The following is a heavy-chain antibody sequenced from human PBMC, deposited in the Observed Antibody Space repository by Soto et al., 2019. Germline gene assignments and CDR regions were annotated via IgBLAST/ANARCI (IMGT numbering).Heavy chain of an antibody. J-gene: IGHJ4*02. CDR2: IDPDNSYT. Sequence: GESLKISCKGSGYSFTNYWINWVRQMPGKGLEWMGRIDPDNSYTNYSPSFQGHVTISVDKSISTAYLQWSSLQASDTAIYYCARLPPPTYCSGSTCSGYWGQGTLVTVSS. CDR1: GYSFTNYW. D-gene: IGHD2-15*01. CDR3: ARLPPPTYCSGSTCSGY. V-gene: IGHV5-10-1*01.